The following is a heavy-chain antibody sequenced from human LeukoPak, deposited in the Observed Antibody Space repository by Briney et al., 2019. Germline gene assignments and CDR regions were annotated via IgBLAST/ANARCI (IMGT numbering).Heavy chain of an antibody. V-gene: IGHV4-38-2*02. J-gene: IGHJ4*02. CDR2: IYHSGST. D-gene: IGHD6-19*01. CDR3: ARDSSSGWPIDY. Sequence: PSETLSLTCAVSGYSISSGYYWGWIRQPPGKGLEWIGSIYHSGSTYYNPSLKSRVTISVDTSKNQFSLKLSSVTAADTAVYYCARDSSSGWPIDYWGQGTLVTVSS. CDR1: GYSISSGYY.